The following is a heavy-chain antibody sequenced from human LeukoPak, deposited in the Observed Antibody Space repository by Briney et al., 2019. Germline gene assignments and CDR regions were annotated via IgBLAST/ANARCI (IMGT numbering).Heavy chain of an antibody. CDR3: ARLYGSGKNYFVS. Sequence: PSETLSLTCTVYGASIRNDYYYWIWLRPHPGEGLVWLGYIYYSGSAYLNLSLKSSLTLSVDTSKRQFSLNLNSVTAADTAVYYCARLYGSGKNYFVSWGEGTLVTVSS. V-gene: IGHV4-31*03. CDR2: IYYSGSA. D-gene: IGHD3-10*01. CDR1: GASIRNDYYY. J-gene: IGHJ4*02.